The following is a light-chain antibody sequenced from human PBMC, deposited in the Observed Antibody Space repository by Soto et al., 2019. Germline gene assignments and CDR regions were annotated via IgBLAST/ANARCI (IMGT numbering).Light chain of an antibody. J-gene: IGLJ2*01. Sequence: SASASLGASVKLTCTLSSGHSSFAIAWHQQQPEKGPRYLMKLNSDGSHRKGDGIPDRFSGSSSGAERYLTISSLQSEDEADYYCQTWGTGIVVFGGGTKVTVL. CDR3: QTWGTGIVV. V-gene: IGLV4-69*01. CDR1: SGHSSFA. CDR2: LNSDGSH.